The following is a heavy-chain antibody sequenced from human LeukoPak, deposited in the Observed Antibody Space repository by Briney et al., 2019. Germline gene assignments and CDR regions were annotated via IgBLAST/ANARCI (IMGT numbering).Heavy chain of an antibody. J-gene: IGHJ4*02. CDR3: ARDGSKGHDILTGYVSFDY. CDR2: FDPEDGET. CDR1: GYTLTELS. D-gene: IGHD3-9*01. V-gene: IGHV1-24*01. Sequence: ASVKVSCKVSGYTLTELSMHWVRQAPGKGLEWMGGFDPEDGETIYAQKFQGRVTITADKSTSTAYMELSSLRSEDTAVYYCARDGSKGHDILTGYVSFDYWGQGTLVTVSS.